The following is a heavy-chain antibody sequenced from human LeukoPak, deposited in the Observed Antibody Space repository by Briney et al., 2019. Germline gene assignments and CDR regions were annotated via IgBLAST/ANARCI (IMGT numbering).Heavy chain of an antibody. J-gene: IGHJ4*02. CDR2: IIPIFGTA. V-gene: IGHV1-69*13. D-gene: IGHD5-18*01. CDR1: GGTFISYA. Sequence: SVKVSCKASGGTFISYAISWVRQAPGQGLEWMGGIIPIFGTANYAQKFQGRVTITADESTSTAYMELSSLRSEDTAVYYCARADTAMVYYFDYWGQGTLVTVSS. CDR3: ARADTAMVYYFDY.